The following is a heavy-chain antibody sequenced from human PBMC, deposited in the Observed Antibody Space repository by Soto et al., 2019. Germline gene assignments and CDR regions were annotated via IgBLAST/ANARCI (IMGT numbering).Heavy chain of an antibody. D-gene: IGHD2-2*01. CDR1: GYTFTGYY. CDR3: ARDHVSRDIVVVPAPQRPDAFDI. V-gene: IGHV1-2*04. CDR2: INPNSGGT. Sequence: ASVKVSCKASGYTFTGYYMHWVRQAPGQGLEWMGWINPNSGGTNYAQKFQGWVTMTRDTSISTAYMELSRLRSEDTAVYYCARDHVSRDIVVVPAPQRPDAFDIWGQGTMVTVSS. J-gene: IGHJ3*02.